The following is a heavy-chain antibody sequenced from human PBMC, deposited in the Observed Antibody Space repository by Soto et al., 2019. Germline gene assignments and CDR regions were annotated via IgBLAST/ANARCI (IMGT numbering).Heavy chain of an antibody. CDR3: TLGSWSAETFDI. V-gene: IGHV1-69*02. D-gene: IGHD6-13*01. Sequence: QVQLLQSGAEVKKPGSSVKVSCKASGGTFSTYTIIWVRQAPGQGLEWMGRTIPMSDVTNTAQSFQGRVTMTADKSTSTAYLELSTLRSDDTAMYFCTLGSWSAETFDIWGRGTMVTVSS. CDR2: TIPMSDVT. CDR1: GGTFSTYT. J-gene: IGHJ3*02.